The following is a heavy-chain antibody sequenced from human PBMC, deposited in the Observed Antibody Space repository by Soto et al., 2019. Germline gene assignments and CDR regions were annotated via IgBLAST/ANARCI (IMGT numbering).Heavy chain of an antibody. Sequence: SETLSLTCTVSGGSISSYYWSWIRQPPGKELEWIGYTYYSGSTKYNPSLKSRVTISVDTSKNQFSLRLNSVTATDTAVYYCARDLGQGNTPGHNYFDYWGQGTLVTVSS. V-gene: IGHV4-59*01. CDR3: ARDLGQGNTPGHNYFDY. D-gene: IGHD2-8*02. J-gene: IGHJ4*02. CDR1: GGSISSYY. CDR2: TYYSGST.